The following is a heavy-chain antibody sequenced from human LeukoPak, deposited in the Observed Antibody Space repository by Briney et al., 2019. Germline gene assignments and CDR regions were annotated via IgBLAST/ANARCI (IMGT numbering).Heavy chain of an antibody. J-gene: IGHJ6*02. CDR1: GYTFTGYC. CDR3: ARVGRRKGEETIVIYGMDV. V-gene: IGHV1-2*02. CDR2: INPNSGGT. D-gene: IGHD2-15*01. Sequence: ASVKVSCKASGYTFTGYCMHWVRQAPGQGLEWMGWINPNSGGTNYAQKFQGRVTMTRDTSISTAYMELSRLRSDDTAVYYCARVGRRKGEETIVIYGMDVWGQGTTVTVSS.